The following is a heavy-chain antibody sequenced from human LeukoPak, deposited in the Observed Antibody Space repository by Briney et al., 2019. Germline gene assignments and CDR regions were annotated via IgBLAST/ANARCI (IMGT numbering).Heavy chain of an antibody. J-gene: IGHJ5*02. D-gene: IGHD6-6*01. CDR1: GGTFSSYA. CDR3: AREASSSSSRWFDP. Sequence: SVKVSCKASGGTFSSYAISWVRQAPGQGLERMGGIIPIFGTANYAQKFQGRVTITTDESTSTAYMELSSLRSEDTAVYYCAREASSSSSRWFDPWGQGTLVTVSS. CDR2: IIPIFGTA. V-gene: IGHV1-69*05.